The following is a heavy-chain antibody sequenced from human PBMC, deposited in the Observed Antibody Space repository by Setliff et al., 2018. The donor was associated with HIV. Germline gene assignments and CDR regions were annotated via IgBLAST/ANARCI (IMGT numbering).Heavy chain of an antibody. Sequence: ASVKVSCKTSGYTFSNYPIHWLRQAPGQRPEWMGWVNTGKGDTKYSQRFQDRLTITTDSSASSVYMELSSLSSDDTAIYYCARNRFTLTSSIFGFWGHGTLVTVSS. CDR2: VNTGKGDT. V-gene: IGHV1-3*04. J-gene: IGHJ4*01. CDR3: ARNRFTLTSSIFGF. CDR1: GYTFSNYP. D-gene: IGHD3-3*01.